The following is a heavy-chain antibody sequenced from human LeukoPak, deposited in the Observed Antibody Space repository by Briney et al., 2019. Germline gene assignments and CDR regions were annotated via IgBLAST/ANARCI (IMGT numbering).Heavy chain of an antibody. V-gene: IGHV1-2*02. J-gene: IGHJ4*02. CDR2: INPNSGGT. Sequence: ASVKVSCKASGYSFTDYFIHWVRQAPGQGLEWMGWINPNSGGTDYAQKFQGRVTMTRDTSISTAYMELTSLTSDDTAVYFCARGGGGLAYWGPGTLVTVSS. CDR3: ARGGGGLAY. D-gene: IGHD2-15*01. CDR1: GYSFTDYF.